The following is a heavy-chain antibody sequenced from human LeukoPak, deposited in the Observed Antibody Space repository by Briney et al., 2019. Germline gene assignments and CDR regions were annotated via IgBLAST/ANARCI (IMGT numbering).Heavy chain of an antibody. Sequence: PGESLKISCKGSGYSFTSYWIGWVRQLPGKGLELMGIIYPGDSDTRYSPSFQGQVTISADKSISTAYLQWTSLKASDTAIYYCARQPLVRDCGGDCEFDYWGQGTRVSVSS. CDR3: ARQPLVRDCGGDCEFDY. V-gene: IGHV5-51*01. CDR2: IYPGDSDT. CDR1: GYSFTSYW. D-gene: IGHD2-21*02. J-gene: IGHJ4*02.